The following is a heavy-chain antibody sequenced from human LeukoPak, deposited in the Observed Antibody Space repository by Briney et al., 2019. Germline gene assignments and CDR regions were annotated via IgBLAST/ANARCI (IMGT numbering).Heavy chain of an antibody. Sequence: GGSLRLSCAASGFTFSSYAMSWVRQAPGKGLEWVSAISGSGGSTSYADPVKGRFTISRDNSKNTLYLQMNSLRAEDTAVYYCAKGNSDHYYFDYWGQGTLVTVSS. CDR2: ISGSGGST. V-gene: IGHV3-23*01. CDR3: AKGNSDHYYFDY. CDR1: GFTFSSYA. J-gene: IGHJ4*02. D-gene: IGHD2-21*02.